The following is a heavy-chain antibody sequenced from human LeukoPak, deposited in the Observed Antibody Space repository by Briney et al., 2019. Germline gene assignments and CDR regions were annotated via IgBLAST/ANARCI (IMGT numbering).Heavy chain of an antibody. D-gene: IGHD6-19*01. CDR3: AKDEMGGWPPYYYYGMDV. V-gene: IGHV3-23*01. J-gene: IGHJ6*02. CDR2: ISGSGGST. CDR1: GFTFSSYA. Sequence: PGGSLRLPCAASGFTFSSYAMSWVRQAPGKGLEWVSAISGSGGSTYYADSVKGRFTISRDNSKNTLYLQMNSLRAEDTAVYYCAKDEMGGWPPYYYYGMDVWGQGTTVTVSS.